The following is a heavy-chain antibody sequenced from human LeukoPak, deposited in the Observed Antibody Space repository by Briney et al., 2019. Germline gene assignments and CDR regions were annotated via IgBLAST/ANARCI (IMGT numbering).Heavy chain of an antibody. CDR2: IYYTGT. Sequence: NPSETLSLTCTVSGGSVTDYYWSWIRQSPGKGLEWIGYIYYTGTSYNPSLKSRVTISADTSKNQFSLKLISVTAADTAVYYCASRKLGNDYWGQGTLVTVSP. CDR3: ASRKLGNDY. D-gene: IGHD7-27*01. J-gene: IGHJ4*02. CDR1: GGSVTDYY. V-gene: IGHV4-59*02.